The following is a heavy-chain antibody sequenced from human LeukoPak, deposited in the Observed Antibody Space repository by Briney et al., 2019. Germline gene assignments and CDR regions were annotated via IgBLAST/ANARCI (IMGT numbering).Heavy chain of an antibody. CDR1: GFTFSSYG. D-gene: IGHD6-19*01. CDR3: ARDGGYTSAWS. V-gene: IGHV3-23*01. J-gene: IGHJ5*02. CDR2: IRGSGGNT. Sequence: GGSLRLSCAASGFTFSSYGMSWVRQAPGKGLEWVSSIRGSGGNTYYADSVKGRFTISRDNSKSMLYLQINSLRVEDTAVYYCARDGGYTSAWSWGQGTLVTASS.